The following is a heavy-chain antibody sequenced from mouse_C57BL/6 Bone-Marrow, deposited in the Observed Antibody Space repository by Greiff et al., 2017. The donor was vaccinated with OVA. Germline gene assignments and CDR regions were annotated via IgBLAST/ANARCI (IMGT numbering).Heavy chain of an antibody. CDR1: GYAFSSSW. CDR2: IYPGDGDT. CDR3: AREECYDYGLEFAY. D-gene: IGHD2-4*01. Sequence: QVQLKESGPELVKPGASVKISCKASGYAFSSSWMNWVKQRPGKGLEWIGRIYPGDGDTNYNGKFKGKATLTADKSSSTAYMQLSSLTSEDSAVYFCAREECYDYGLEFAYWGQGTLVTVSA. V-gene: IGHV1-82*01. J-gene: IGHJ3*01.